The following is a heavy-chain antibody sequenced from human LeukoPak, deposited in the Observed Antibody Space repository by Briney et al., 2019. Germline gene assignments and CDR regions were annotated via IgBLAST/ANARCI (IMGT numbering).Heavy chain of an antibody. CDR3: ARAPAVAGLVRPYYFDY. D-gene: IGHD6-19*01. Sequence: ASVKVSCKASGYTFTGYYMHWVRQAPGQGLEWMGWINPNSGGTNYAQKFQGRVTITADKSTSTAYTELSSLRSEDTAVYYCARAPAVAGLVRPYYFDYWGQGTLVTVSS. CDR1: GYTFTGYY. CDR2: INPNSGGT. J-gene: IGHJ4*02. V-gene: IGHV1-2*02.